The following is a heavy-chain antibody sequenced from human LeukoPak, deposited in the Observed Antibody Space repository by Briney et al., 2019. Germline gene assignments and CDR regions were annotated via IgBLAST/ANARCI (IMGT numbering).Heavy chain of an antibody. Sequence: ASVKVSCKTSGYTFTNYDINWVRQATGQGLEWLGWMSPNNGNTGYAQKFQGRVTITADESTSTAYMELSSLRSEDTAVYYCAREAQTTVTFWFDPWGQGTLVTVSS. J-gene: IGHJ5*02. CDR1: GYTFTNYD. D-gene: IGHD4-11*01. CDR2: MSPNNGNT. V-gene: IGHV1-8*01. CDR3: AREAQTTVTFWFDP.